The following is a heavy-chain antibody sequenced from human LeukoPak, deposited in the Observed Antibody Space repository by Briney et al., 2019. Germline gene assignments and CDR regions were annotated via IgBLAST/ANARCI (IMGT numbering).Heavy chain of an antibody. CDR3: AKDRLRYCSSTSCRGGLDY. Sequence: GGSLRLSCVASGLIFSNYGMSWVRQAPGKGLEWVAFIRYDGSNKYYADSVKGRFTISRDNSKNTLYLQMNSLRAEDTAVYYCAKDRLRYCSSTSCRGGLDYWGQGTLVTVSS. V-gene: IGHV3-30*02. CDR1: GLIFSNYG. J-gene: IGHJ4*02. D-gene: IGHD2-2*01. CDR2: IRYDGSNK.